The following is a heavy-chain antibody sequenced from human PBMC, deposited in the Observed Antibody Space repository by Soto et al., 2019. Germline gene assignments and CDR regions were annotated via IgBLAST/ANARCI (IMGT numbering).Heavy chain of an antibody. CDR2: ISYDGSNK. Sequence: QVQLGEAGGGVGQPGRSLSLSCAASGFTFSSYGMHWVRQAPGKGLEWVAVISYDGSNKYYADSVKGRFTISRDNSKNTLYLQMNSLRAEDTAVYYCAKGHSSGCYPYYWGQGTLVTVSS. D-gene: IGHD6-19*01. CDR1: GFTFSSYG. J-gene: IGHJ4*02. CDR3: AKGHSSGCYPYY. V-gene: IGHV3-30*18.